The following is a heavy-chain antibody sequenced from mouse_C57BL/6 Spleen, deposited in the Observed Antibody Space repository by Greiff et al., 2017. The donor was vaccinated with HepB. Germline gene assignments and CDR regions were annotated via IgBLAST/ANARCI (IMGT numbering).Heavy chain of an antibody. CDR1: GFNIKDYY. J-gene: IGHJ2*01. V-gene: IGHV14-2*01. D-gene: IGHD3-2*02. CDR2: IDPEDGET. CDR3: GLGGSSGHYFDY. Sequence: EVQLVESGAELVKPGASVKLSCTASGFNIKDYYMHWVKQRTEQGLEWIGRIDPEDGETKYAPKFQGKATITADTSSNTAYLQLSSLTSEDTAVYYCGLGGSSGHYFDYWGQGTTLTVSS.